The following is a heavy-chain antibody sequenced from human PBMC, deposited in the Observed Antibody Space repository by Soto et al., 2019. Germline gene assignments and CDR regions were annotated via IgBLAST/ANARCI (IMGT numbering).Heavy chain of an antibody. D-gene: IGHD5-12*01. Sequence: GLDLEWLALIYWDDDKRYSPSLKSRLTITKDTSKNQVVLTMTNMDPVDTATYYCAHKVHLYSGYEFDYWGQGTLVTVSS. CDR2: IYWDDDK. V-gene: IGHV2-5*02. J-gene: IGHJ4*02. CDR3: AHKVHLYSGYEFDY.